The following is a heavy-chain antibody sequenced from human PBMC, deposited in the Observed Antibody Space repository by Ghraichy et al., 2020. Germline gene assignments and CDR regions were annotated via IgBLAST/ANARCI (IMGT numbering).Heavy chain of an antibody. D-gene: IGHD3-10*01. CDR1: GFSFDNHW. CDR3: VRDRNYGSGIDV. CDR2: INSDGTDT. Sequence: GGSLRLSCTTSGFSFDNHWMHWVRQGPGKGLEWVARINSDGTDTHYADSVRGRFTISRDNAKNTLYVQMSSLAVEDTAIYYCVRDRNYGSGIDVWGQGTTVTVSS. V-gene: IGHV3-74*01. J-gene: IGHJ6*02.